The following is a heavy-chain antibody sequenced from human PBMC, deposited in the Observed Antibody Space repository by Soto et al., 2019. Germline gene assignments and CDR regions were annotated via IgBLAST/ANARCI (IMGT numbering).Heavy chain of an antibody. V-gene: IGHV3-7*05. J-gene: IGHJ5*02. CDR1: GFTFSSSW. CDR2: IKEDGSEK. CDR3: AKEAAPSARWFDP. Sequence: GGSLRLSCAASGFTFSSSWMHWVRQAPGRGLEWVANIKEDGSEKYYVDSVKGRFTISRDNAKNSLYLQMNSLRAEDTAVYYCAKEAAPSARWFDPWGQGTLVTVSS. D-gene: IGHD6-13*01.